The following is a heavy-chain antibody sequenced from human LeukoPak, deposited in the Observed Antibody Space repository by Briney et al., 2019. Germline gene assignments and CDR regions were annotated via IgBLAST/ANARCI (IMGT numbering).Heavy chain of an antibody. CDR3: ARYSPTRYFVN. CDR2: ISAYNGNT. J-gene: IGHJ4*02. Sequence: ASVKVSCKASGYTFTSYDINWVRQAPGQGLEWMGWISAYNGNTNYAQKLQGRVTMTTDTSTSTAYMELRSLRSDDTAVYYCARYSPTRYFVNWGQGTLVTVSS. D-gene: IGHD3-9*01. V-gene: IGHV1-18*01. CDR1: GYTFTSYD.